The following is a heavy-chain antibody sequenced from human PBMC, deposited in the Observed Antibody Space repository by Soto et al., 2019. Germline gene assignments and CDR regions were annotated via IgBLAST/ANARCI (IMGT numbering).Heavy chain of an antibody. Sequence: QVHLVQSGAEVVKPGASVKVSCKASGYTFTGYYIHWVRQAPGQGLEWMGWINPNSGGANIAQKFQGWVTMTRDTSISTAYMELTRLRSNDTAVYYCARDYYDGSASHGLEIWGQGTKVTVAA. CDR1: GYTFTGYY. V-gene: IGHV1-2*04. CDR3: ARDYYDGSASHGLEI. D-gene: IGHD3-16*01. J-gene: IGHJ3*01. CDR2: INPNSGGA.